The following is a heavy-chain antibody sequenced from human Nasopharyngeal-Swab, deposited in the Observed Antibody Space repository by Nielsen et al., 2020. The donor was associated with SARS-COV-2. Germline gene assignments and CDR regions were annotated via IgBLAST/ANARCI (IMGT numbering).Heavy chain of an antibody. CDR1: GGSISSGGYY. V-gene: IGHV4-31*03. D-gene: IGHD6-13*01. Sequence: LRLSCTVSGGSISSGGYYWSWIRQHPGKGLEWIGYIYYSGSTYYNPSLKSRVTISVDTSKNQFSLKLGSVTAADTAVYYCARDSRYSSSWYAYYYYYMDVWGKGTTVTVSS. CDR2: IYYSGST. J-gene: IGHJ6*03. CDR3: ARDSRYSSSWYAYYYYYMDV.